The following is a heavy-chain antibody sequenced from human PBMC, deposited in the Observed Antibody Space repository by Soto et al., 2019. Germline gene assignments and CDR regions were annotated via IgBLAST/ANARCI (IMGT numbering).Heavy chain of an antibody. CDR2: IYHSGRT. Sequence: QVQLQESGPGLVKPSGTLSLTCAVSSDSISTNYWWSWVRQPPGKGLEWIGEIYHSGRTNYNPSLKSRVTISVDKSKNQFSLKLNSVTAADTAVYYCARGWEVGYQLPFANWFDPWGQGTLVTVSS. V-gene: IGHV4-4*02. D-gene: IGHD2-15*01. CDR1: SDSISTNYW. CDR3: ARGWEVGYQLPFANWFDP. J-gene: IGHJ5*02.